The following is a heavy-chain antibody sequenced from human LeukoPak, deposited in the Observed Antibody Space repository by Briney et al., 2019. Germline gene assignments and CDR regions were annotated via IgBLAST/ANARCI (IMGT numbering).Heavy chain of an antibody. D-gene: IGHD5-24*01. Sequence: PSETLSLTCTVSGDSISSYYWSWIRQAPGKGLAWNGEINHSGSANYNPSLKSRVTISVDTSKNQFSLKLSSVTAADTAVYYCARVMRRWLHSSTFYYYYGMDVWGQGTTVTVSS. CDR2: INHSGSA. V-gene: IGHV4-34*01. J-gene: IGHJ6*02. CDR3: ARVMRRWLHSSTFYYYYGMDV. CDR1: GDSISSYY.